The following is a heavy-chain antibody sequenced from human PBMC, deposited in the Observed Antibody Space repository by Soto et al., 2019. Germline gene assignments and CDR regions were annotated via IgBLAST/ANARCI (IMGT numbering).Heavy chain of an antibody. CDR1: GGSISSGGYY. D-gene: IGHD3-10*01. J-gene: IGHJ4*02. CDR3: ARDGGYGSGSYRFDY. Sequence: QVQLQESGPGLVKPSQTLSLTCTVSGGSISSGGYYWSWIRQHPGKGLEWIGYIYYSGSTSYNPSLKSRVTISIDTSKNQFSLNLSSVTAADTAVYYCARDGGYGSGSYRFDYWGQGTLVTVSS. CDR2: IYYSGST. V-gene: IGHV4-31*03.